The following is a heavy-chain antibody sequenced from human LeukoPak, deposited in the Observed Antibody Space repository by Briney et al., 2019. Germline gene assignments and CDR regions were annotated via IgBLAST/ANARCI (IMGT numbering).Heavy chain of an antibody. V-gene: IGHV3-7*01. CDR3: ARGGSGFDAFDI. CDR2: IKQDGSEK. D-gene: IGHD6-19*01. CDR1: GFAFISYW. Sequence: PGGSRRLSLAASGFAFISYWMSWFRQAPGKGLEWLANIKQDGSEKYYVDSVKGRFTISRDNAKNSLYLQMNSLRAEDTAVYYCARGGSGFDAFDIWGQGTMVTVSS. J-gene: IGHJ3*02.